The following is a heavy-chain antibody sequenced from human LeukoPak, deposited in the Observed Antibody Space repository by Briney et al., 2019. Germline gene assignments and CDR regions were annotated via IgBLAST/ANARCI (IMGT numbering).Heavy chain of an antibody. Sequence: GGSMRLSCAASGFTFTDYYLSWIRQAPGKGLEWVAYISSTGSLMYYAHSVKGRFTISRDNAQNLVYLQMNSLRAEDTAVYYCGGEPYGTSSDRLDYWGQGTLVTVSS. CDR2: ISSTGSLM. CDR1: GFTFTDYY. D-gene: IGHD6-6*01. CDR3: GGEPYGTSSDRLDY. V-gene: IGHV3-11*04. J-gene: IGHJ4*02.